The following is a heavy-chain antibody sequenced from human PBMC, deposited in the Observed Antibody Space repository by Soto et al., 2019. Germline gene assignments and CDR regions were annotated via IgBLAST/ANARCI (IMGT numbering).Heavy chain of an antibody. CDR2: IYYSGST. V-gene: IGHV4-59*01. CDR3: ARDRGLFTIFDV. CDR1: GGSFSGYY. D-gene: IGHD3-3*01. J-gene: IGHJ6*02. Sequence: SETLSLTCAVYGGSFSGYYWNWIRQPPGKGLEWIGYIYYSGSTNYNPSLKSRVTISVDTSKNQFSLKLSSVTAADTAVYYCARDRGLFTIFDVWGQGTTVTVSS.